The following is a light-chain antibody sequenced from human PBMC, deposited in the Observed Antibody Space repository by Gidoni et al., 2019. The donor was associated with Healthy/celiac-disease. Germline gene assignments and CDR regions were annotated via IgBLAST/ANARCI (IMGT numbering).Light chain of an antibody. CDR3: QQYGSSLSWT. V-gene: IGKV3-20*01. J-gene: IGKJ1*01. CDR1: QSVSSSY. CDR2: GAS. Sequence: EIVLTLSPGTLSLSPAERATLSCRASQSVSSSYLAWYQQKPGQAPRLLLYGASSRATGIPDRFSGSGSGTDFTLTISRLEPEDFAVYYCQQYGSSLSWTFGQGTKVEIK.